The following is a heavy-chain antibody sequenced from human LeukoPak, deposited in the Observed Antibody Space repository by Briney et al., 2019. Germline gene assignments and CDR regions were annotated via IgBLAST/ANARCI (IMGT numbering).Heavy chain of an antibody. CDR1: GGSFSGYY. V-gene: IGHV4-34*01. D-gene: IGHD6-13*01. Sequence: SETLSLTCAVYGGSFSGYYWSWIRQPPGKGLEWIGEINHSGSTNYNPSLKSRVTISVDTSKNQSSLKLSSVTAADTAVYYCARERSSSWSAYFQHWGQGTLVTVSS. J-gene: IGHJ1*01. CDR2: INHSGST. CDR3: ARERSSSWSAYFQH.